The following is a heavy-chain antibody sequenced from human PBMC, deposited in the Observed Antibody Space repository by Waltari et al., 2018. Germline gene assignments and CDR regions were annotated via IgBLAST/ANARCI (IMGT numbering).Heavy chain of an antibody. V-gene: IGHV4-34*01. CDR2: INHSGST. D-gene: IGHD6-6*01. CDR1: GGSFSGSY. Sequence: QVQLQQWGAGLLTPSETLSLTCAAYGGSFSGSYWSWIRQPPGKGLEWIGEINHSGSTNYNPSLKSRVTISVDTSKNQFSLKLSSVTAADTAVYYCARGSPMSSSSGETPYGMDVWGQGTTVTVSS. CDR3: ARGSPMSSSSGETPYGMDV. J-gene: IGHJ6*02.